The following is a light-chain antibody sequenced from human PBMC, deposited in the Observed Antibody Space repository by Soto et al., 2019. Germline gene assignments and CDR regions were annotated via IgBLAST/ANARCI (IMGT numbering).Light chain of an antibody. J-gene: IGKJ1*01. CDR3: QQYYSYPRT. CDR1: QGISSY. V-gene: IGKV1-8*01. CDR2: AAY. Sequence: IRMTHAPSSLSASTIYRVTMTFRASQGISSYLAWYQQKPGKAPKLLIYAAYNLQSGVPSRFSGSGSGTDFTLTISCLQSEDFATYYCQQYYSYPRTFGQGTKVDIK.